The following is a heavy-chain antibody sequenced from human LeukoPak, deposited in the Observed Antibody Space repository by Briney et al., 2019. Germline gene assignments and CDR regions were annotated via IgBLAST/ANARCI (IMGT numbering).Heavy chain of an antibody. CDR2: IYHSGST. J-gene: IGHJ4*02. Sequence: SETLSLTCTVSGYSISSGYYWGWIRQPPGKGLEWIGSIYHSGSTYYNPSLRSRVTISVDTSKNQLSLKLGSVTAADTAVYYCASRRDYDILTAYSPPSYWGQGTLVTVSS. CDR1: GYSISSGYY. V-gene: IGHV4-38-2*02. D-gene: IGHD3-9*01. CDR3: ASRRDYDILTAYSPPSY.